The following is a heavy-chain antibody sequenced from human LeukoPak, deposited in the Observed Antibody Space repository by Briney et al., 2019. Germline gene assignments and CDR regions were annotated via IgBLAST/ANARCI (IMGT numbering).Heavy chain of an antibody. CDR2: ISSSSSYI. V-gene: IGHV3-21*01. CDR3: ARSGGYFDWLPNPDAFDI. Sequence: PGGSLRLSCAASGFTFSNAWMSWVRQAPGKGLEWVSSISSSSSYIYYADSVKGRFTISRDNAKNSLYLQMNSLRAEDTAVYYCARSGGYFDWLPNPDAFDIWGQGTMVTVSS. J-gene: IGHJ3*02. CDR1: GFTFSNAW. D-gene: IGHD3-9*01.